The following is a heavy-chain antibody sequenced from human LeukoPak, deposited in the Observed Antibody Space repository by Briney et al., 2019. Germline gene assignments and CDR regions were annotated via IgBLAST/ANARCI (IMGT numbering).Heavy chain of an antibody. V-gene: IGHV4-34*01. CDR1: GGFISGYY. J-gene: IGHJ6*03. CDR2: INHSGNT. Sequence: SETLSLTCAVSGGFISGYYWSWIRQPPGKGLEWIGEINHSGNTNYNPSLKSRVTISVDTSKNQFSLNLTSVTAADTAVYYCAGGRRAYNYMDVWGKGTTVTVSS. CDR3: AGGRRAYNYMDV.